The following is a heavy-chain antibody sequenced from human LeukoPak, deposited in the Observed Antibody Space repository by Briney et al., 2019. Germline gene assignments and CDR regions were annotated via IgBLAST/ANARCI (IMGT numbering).Heavy chain of an antibody. D-gene: IGHD6-13*01. CDR1: GFTFSSYG. Sequence: GGSLRLSCVASGFTFSSYGMSWGRQAPGKGLEWVSAIGSSGDNTYYADSVKGRFTISRDNSKNTLYLQLNSLRADDTAVYYYAKGGSWLPMDVWGQGTTVTVSS. J-gene: IGHJ6*02. CDR2: IGSSGDNT. V-gene: IGHV3-23*01. CDR3: AKGGSWLPMDV.